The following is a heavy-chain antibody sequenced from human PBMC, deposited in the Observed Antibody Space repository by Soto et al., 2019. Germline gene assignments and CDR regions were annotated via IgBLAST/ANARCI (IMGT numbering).Heavy chain of an antibody. D-gene: IGHD3-9*01. J-gene: IGHJ6*02. V-gene: IGHV4-34*01. CDR1: GGSFSGYY. Sequence: SETLSLTCAVYGGSFSGYYWSWIRQPPGKGLEWIGEINHSGSTNYNPSLKSRVTISVDTSKNQFSLKLSSVTAADTAVYYCARGSMYYDILTGYYRRYYYGMDVWGQGTTVTVSS. CDR3: ARGSMYYDILTGYYRRYYYGMDV. CDR2: INHSGST.